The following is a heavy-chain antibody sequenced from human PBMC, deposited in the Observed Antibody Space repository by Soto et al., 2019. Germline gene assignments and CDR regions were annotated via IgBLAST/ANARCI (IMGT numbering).Heavy chain of an antibody. J-gene: IGHJ6*02. V-gene: IGHV3-48*02. Sequence: PGGSLRLSCAASGFSFSTYDMNWVRQAPGKGLEWVSYISGGSSRIFYADFVKGRFTISRDNAKNSLYLQMNSLRDEDTGVYYCARVIYGGWSTIKDYYYYAMDVWGQGTTVTVSS. CDR3: ARVIYGGWSTIKDYYYYAMDV. D-gene: IGHD5-12*01. CDR1: GFSFSTYD. CDR2: ISGGSSRI.